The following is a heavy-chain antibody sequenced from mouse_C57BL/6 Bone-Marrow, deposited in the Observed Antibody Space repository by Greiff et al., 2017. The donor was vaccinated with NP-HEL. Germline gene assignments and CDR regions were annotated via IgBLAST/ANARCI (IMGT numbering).Heavy chain of an antibody. J-gene: IGHJ1*03. CDR1: GYTFTSYW. CDR2: IDPSDSYT. V-gene: IGHV1-59*01. Sequence: VQLQQSGAELVRPGTSVKLSCKASGYTFTSYWMHWVQQRPGQGLEWIGVIDPSDSYTNYNQKFKGKATLTVDTSSSTAYMQLSSLTSEDSAVYYCARGYGSSYGLWWFDVWGTGTTVTVSS. CDR3: ARGYGSSYGLWWFDV. D-gene: IGHD1-1*01.